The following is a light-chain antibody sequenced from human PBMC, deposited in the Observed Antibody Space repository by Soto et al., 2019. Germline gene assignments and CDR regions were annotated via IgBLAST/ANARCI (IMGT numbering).Light chain of an antibody. CDR3: CSYVGGYILV. CDR1: SSDVGGYNY. V-gene: IGLV2-11*01. CDR2: DVS. Sequence: QSALTQPRSVSGSPGQSVTISCTGTSSDVGGYNYVSWYQHHPGKAPKLIIYDVSKRPSGVPDRFSGSKTGNTASLTISGLQAEDEADYSCCSYVGGYILVFGGGTKLTVL. J-gene: IGLJ2*01.